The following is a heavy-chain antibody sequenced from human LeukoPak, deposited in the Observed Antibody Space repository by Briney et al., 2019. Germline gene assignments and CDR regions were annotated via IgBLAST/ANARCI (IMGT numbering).Heavy chain of an antibody. V-gene: IGHV3-48*04. Sequence: GGSLRLSCAASGFTFSSHSMNWVRQAPGKGLEWVSYISGSTSTIYYADSMKGRFTISRDNAKNSLYLQMNSLRAEDTAVYYCARGYDSSGYYVNCFDPWGQGTLVTVSS. CDR3: ARGYDSSGYYVNCFDP. CDR1: GFTFSSHS. D-gene: IGHD3-22*01. J-gene: IGHJ5*02. CDR2: ISGSTSTI.